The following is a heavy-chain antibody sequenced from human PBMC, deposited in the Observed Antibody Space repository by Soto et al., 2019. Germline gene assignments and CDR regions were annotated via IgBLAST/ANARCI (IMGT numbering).Heavy chain of an antibody. Sequence: GGSLRLSCGASGFTFSRYWMNWVRQAPGKGLEWVANINQDGGQTYYVDSVKGRYTISRNNSKNFMYLQMDSLRAEDTAVYYCASPPTNLDYDDDTWFDPWGQGTLVTVSS. CDR3: ASPPTNLDYDDDTWFDP. V-gene: IGHV3-7*01. CDR2: INQDGGQT. J-gene: IGHJ5*02. CDR1: GFTFSRYW. D-gene: IGHD4-17*01.